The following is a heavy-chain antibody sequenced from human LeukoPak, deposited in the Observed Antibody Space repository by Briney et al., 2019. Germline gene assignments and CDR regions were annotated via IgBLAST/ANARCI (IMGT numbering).Heavy chain of an antibody. D-gene: IGHD2-15*01. CDR1: GYSISSGYY. CDR3: ARANGFDVGGPGVLAPTLDAFDI. Sequence: RASETLSLTCTVSGYSISSGYYWSWIRQPPGKGLEWIGNIYHSGNTYYNPSLKSRVTISEDRSKKQFSLKLSSVTAADTAVYYCARANGFDVGGPGVLAPTLDAFDIWGQGTMVTVSS. J-gene: IGHJ3*02. V-gene: IGHV4-38-2*02. CDR2: IYHSGNT.